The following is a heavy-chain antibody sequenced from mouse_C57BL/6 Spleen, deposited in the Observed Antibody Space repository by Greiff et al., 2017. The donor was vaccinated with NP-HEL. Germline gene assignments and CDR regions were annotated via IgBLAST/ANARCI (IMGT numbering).Heavy chain of an antibody. CDR3: TREGNWDESFDY. V-gene: IGHV1-15*01. CDR1: GYTFTDYE. Sequence: VQLQQSGAELVRPGASVTLSCKASGYTFTDYEMHWVKQTPVHGLEWIGAIDPETGGTAYNQKFKGKAILTADKSSSTAYMELRSLTSEDSAVYYCTREGNWDESFDYGAKAPLSQSPQ. J-gene: IGHJ2*01. D-gene: IGHD4-1*01. CDR2: IDPETGGT.